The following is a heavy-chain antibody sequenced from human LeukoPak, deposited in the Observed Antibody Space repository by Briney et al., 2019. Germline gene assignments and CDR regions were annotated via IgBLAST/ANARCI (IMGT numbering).Heavy chain of an antibody. CDR2: IKQDGSEK. Sequence: GGSLRLSCAASGFTFSNYGMHWVRQAPGKGLEWVANIKQDGSEKYYVDSVKGRFTISRDNAKNSLYLQMNSLRAEDTAVYYCAREGFGEFGNWGQGTLVTVSS. CDR1: GFTFSNYG. CDR3: AREGFGEFGN. D-gene: IGHD3-10*01. J-gene: IGHJ4*02. V-gene: IGHV3-7*01.